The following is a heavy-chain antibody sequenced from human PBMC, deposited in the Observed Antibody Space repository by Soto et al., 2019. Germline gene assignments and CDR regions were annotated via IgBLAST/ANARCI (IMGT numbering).Heavy chain of an antibody. J-gene: IGHJ4*02. V-gene: IGHV3-48*01. CDR1: GFTFSSYS. D-gene: IGHD2-2*01. CDR3: ARSEGCSSISCYPQEIDY. Sequence: PGGSLRLSCAASGFTFSSYSMNWVRQAPGKGLEWVSYISSGSSTMHYADSVKGRFTISRDNAKNSLFLQMNSLRAEDTAVYYCARSEGCSSISCYPQEIDYWGQGNLVTVSS. CDR2: ISSGSSTM.